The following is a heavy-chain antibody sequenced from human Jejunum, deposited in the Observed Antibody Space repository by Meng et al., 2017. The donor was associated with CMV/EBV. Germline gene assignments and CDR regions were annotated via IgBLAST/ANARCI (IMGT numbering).Heavy chain of an antibody. Sequence: TFTSYGISWVRQAPGQGLEWMGWISAYNGNTNHAQKLQGRVTMTTDTSTSTAYMELRSLRSDDTAVYYCARFSRVNFWSGEYFDYWGQGTLVTVSS. D-gene: IGHD3-3*01. CDR1: TFTSYG. CDR2: ISAYNGNT. J-gene: IGHJ4*02. CDR3: ARFSRVNFWSGEYFDY. V-gene: IGHV1-18*01.